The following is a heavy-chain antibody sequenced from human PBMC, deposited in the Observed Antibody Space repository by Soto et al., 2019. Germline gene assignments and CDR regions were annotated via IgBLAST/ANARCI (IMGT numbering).Heavy chain of an antibody. J-gene: IGHJ3*02. CDR2: ISYDGSNK. V-gene: IGHV3-30*18. CDR3: AKVIAATQSAAFDI. CDR1: GFTFSSYG. D-gene: IGHD6-13*01. Sequence: QVQLVESGGGVVQPGRSLRLSCAASGFTFSSYGMHWVRQAPGKGLEGVAVISYDGSNKYYADSVKGRFTISRDNSKNTLYLQMNSLRAEDTAVYYCAKVIAATQSAAFDIWGQGTMVTVSS.